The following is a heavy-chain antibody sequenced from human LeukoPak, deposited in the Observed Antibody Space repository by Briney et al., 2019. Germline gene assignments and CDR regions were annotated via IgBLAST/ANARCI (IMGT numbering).Heavy chain of an antibody. CDR3: ARHTTVVPPHYFDY. CDR2: IFYSGNT. D-gene: IGHD4-17*01. CDR1: GAPISSYY. Sequence: SETLSLTCTVSGAPISSYYWSWIRQPPGKGLGWIGYIFYSGNTNYNPSLKSRVTMSLGTSKNLFSLRLTSVTAADTAVYYCARHTTVVPPHYFDYWGQGALVTVSS. J-gene: IGHJ4*02. V-gene: IGHV4-59*08.